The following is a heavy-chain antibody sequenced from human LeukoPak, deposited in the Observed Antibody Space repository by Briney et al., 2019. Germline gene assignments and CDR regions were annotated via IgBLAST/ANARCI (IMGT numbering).Heavy chain of an antibody. CDR3: AVWVDYDSSGYYYGFDY. D-gene: IGHD3-22*01. J-gene: IGHJ4*02. V-gene: IGHV4-31*03. Sequence: SETLSLTCTVSGGSISSGGYYWSWIRQHPGKGLEWIGYIYYSGSTYYNPSLKSRVTISVDTSKNQFSLKLSSVTAADTAVYYCAVWVDYDSSGYYYGFDYWGQGTLVTVSS. CDR2: IYYSGST. CDR1: GGSISSGGYY.